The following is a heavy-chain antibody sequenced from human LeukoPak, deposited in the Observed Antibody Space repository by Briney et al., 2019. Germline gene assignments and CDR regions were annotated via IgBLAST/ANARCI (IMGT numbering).Heavy chain of an antibody. CDR2: ILYDGSNK. Sequence: GGSLRLSCAVSGFTFRKFGMHWVRRAPGQGLEWVAFILYDGSNKYYADSVKGRFTISRDNSKNTLSLQMNTLRAEDSALYYCTKDLRYYYTDDHSTMDEHDYWGQGTLVTVSS. CDR1: GFTFRKFG. J-gene: IGHJ4*02. D-gene: IGHD2/OR15-2a*01. CDR3: TKDLRYYYTDDHSTMDEHDY. V-gene: IGHV3-30*02.